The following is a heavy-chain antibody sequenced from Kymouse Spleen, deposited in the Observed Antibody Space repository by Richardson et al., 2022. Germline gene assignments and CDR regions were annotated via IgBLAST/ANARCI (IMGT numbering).Heavy chain of an antibody. J-gene: IGHJ6*02. Sequence: QLQLQESGPGLVKPSETLSLTCTVSGGSISSSSYYWGWIRQPPGKGLEWIGSIYYSGSTYYNPSLKSRVTISVDTSKNQFSLKLSSVTAADTAVYYCARHPYYYGYYYGMDVWGQGTTVTVSS. V-gene: IGHV4-39*01. CDR3: ARHPYYYGYYYGMDV. CDR1: GGSISSSSYY. CDR2: IYYSGST. D-gene: IGHD3-10*01.